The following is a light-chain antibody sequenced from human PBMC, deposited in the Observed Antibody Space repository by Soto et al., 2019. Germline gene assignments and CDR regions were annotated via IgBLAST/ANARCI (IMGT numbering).Light chain of an antibody. V-gene: IGLV6-57*04. CDR3: QSYDSTNPVV. CDR2: EDD. Sequence: NFMLNQPHSVSESPGKTVTISCTRSSGSIASNYVQWYQQRPGSAPTTLIYEDDQRPSGVPDRFSGSIDRSSNSASLTISGLKTEDEADYYCQSYDSTNPVVFGGGTKLTVL. J-gene: IGLJ2*01. CDR1: SGSIASNY.